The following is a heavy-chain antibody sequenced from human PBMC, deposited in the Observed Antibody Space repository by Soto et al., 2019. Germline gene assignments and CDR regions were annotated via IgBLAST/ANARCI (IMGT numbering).Heavy chain of an antibody. D-gene: IGHD1-26*01. V-gene: IGHV4-59*01. CDR2: IYYSGST. CDR3: ARRWGDAFDI. CDR1: GGSIISYY. J-gene: IGHJ3*02. Sequence: SETLSLTCTVSGGSIISYYWSWIRQPPWKGLEWIGYIYYSGSTNYNPSLKSRVTISVDTSKNQFSLKLSSVTAADTAVYYCARRWGDAFDIWGQGTMVTVSS.